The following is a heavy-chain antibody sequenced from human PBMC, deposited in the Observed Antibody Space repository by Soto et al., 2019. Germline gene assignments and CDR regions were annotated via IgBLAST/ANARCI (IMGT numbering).Heavy chain of an antibody. CDR1: GGTFSSYA. CDR2: IIPIFGTA. CDR3: ASTGSRLRFLEWFTPNYGMDV. Sequence: SVKVSCKASGGTFSSYAISWVRQAPGQGLEWMGGIIPIFGTANYAQKFQGRVTITADKSTSTAYMELSSLRSEDTAVYYCASTGSRLRFLEWFTPNYGMDVWGQGTTVTVSS. J-gene: IGHJ6*02. D-gene: IGHD3-3*01. V-gene: IGHV1-69*06.